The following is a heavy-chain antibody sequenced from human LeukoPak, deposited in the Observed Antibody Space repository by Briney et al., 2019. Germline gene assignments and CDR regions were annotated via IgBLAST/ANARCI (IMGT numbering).Heavy chain of an antibody. V-gene: IGHV4-4*02. Sequence: SGTLSLTCAVSGGSISSSNWWSWVRQPPGKGLEWIGEIHHSGTTNYNPSVKSRVTISVDKSRNHFSMMLTPVTAADTAVYYCARNGHYSADSWGQGTLVTVSS. D-gene: IGHD4-17*01. CDR3: ARNGHYSADS. CDR2: IHHSGTT. CDR1: GGSISSSNW. J-gene: IGHJ4*02.